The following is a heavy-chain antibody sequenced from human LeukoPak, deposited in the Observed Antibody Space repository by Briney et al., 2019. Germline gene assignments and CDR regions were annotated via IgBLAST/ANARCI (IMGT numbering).Heavy chain of an antibody. V-gene: IGHV3-23*01. CDR3: AKGVSGWYGSAFDI. J-gene: IGHJ3*02. CDR1: GFTFSNYA. Sequence: GGSLRLSCAASGFTFSNYAMSWVRQAPGKGLEWVSGISGSDGSAYYADSVKGRFTMSRDNSKNTLHLQMNSLRAEDTAVYYCAKGVSGWYGSAFDIWGQGTMVTVSS. CDR2: ISGSDGSA. D-gene: IGHD6-19*01.